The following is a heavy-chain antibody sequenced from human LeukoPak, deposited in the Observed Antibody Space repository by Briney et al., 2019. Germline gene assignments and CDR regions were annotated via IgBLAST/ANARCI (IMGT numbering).Heavy chain of an antibody. Sequence: ASVKASCKVSGYTLTELSMHWVRQAPGKGLEWMGGFDPEDGETIYAQKFQGRVTMTEDTSTDTAYMELSSLRSEDTAVYYCARGSRDGYNPHYWGQGTLVTVSS. D-gene: IGHD5-24*01. CDR3: ARGSRDGYNPHY. CDR1: GYTLTELS. V-gene: IGHV1-24*01. J-gene: IGHJ4*02. CDR2: FDPEDGET.